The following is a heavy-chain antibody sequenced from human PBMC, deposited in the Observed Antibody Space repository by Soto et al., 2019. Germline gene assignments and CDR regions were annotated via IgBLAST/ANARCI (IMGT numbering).Heavy chain of an antibody. J-gene: IGHJ4*02. CDR3: ARWGYCSGGSCYPGNY. CDR1: GFSLSTSGVG. Sequence: SGPTLVNPTQTLTLTCTFSGFSLSTSGVGVGWIRQPPGKALEWLALIYWDDDKRYSPSLKSRLTITKDTSKNQVVLTMTNMDPVDTATYYCARWGYCSGGSCYPGNYWGQGTIVTVSS. CDR2: IYWDDDK. D-gene: IGHD2-15*01. V-gene: IGHV2-5*02.